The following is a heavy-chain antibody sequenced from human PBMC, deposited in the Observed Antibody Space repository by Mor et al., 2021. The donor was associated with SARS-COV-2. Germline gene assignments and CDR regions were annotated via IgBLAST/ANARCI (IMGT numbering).Heavy chain of an antibody. V-gene: IGHV4-31*01. D-gene: IGHD3-22*01. CDR3: ARGLVGSSGYYAIDY. Sequence: YYNPSLKSPVTKSVDTSKNQFSLKLSSVTAADTAVYYCARGLVGSSGYYAIDYWGQGTLVTVSS. J-gene: IGHJ4*02.